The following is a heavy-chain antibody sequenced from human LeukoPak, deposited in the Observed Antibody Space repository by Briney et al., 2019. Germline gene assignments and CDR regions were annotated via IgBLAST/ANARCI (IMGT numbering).Heavy chain of an antibody. D-gene: IGHD2-21*01. CDR3: YTSITDY. V-gene: IGHV3-15*01. CDR1: GFTFTNAW. CDR2: IRSKIDGGAT. Sequence: GGSLRLSCAASGFTFTNAWMSWVRQAPGKGLEWVGRIRSKIDGGATDYAAPVKGRFTISRDDSKNTLYLQINSLKIEDTAMYYCYTSITDYWGQGTLVTVSS. J-gene: IGHJ4*02.